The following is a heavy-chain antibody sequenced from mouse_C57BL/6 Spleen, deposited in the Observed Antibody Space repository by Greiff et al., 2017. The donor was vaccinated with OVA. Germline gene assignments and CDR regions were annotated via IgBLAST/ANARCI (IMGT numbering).Heavy chain of an antibody. CDR2: IYPGDGDT. Sequence: QVQLQQSGAELVKPGASVKISCKASGYAFSSYWMNWVKQRPGKGLEWIGQIYPGDGDTNYNGKFKGKATLTADKSSSTAYMQLSSLTSEDAAVCFSARRNYGRSYDYGGQGTTLTVSS. CDR1: GYAFSSYW. CDR3: ARRNYGRSYDY. V-gene: IGHV1-80*01. D-gene: IGHD1-1*01. J-gene: IGHJ2*01.